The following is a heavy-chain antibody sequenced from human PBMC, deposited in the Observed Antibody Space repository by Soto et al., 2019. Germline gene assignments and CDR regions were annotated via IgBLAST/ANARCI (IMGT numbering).Heavy chain of an antibody. CDR1: GGTFSSYT. CDR3: ASAYCSGGSCRFGY. D-gene: IGHD2-15*01. J-gene: IGHJ4*02. V-gene: IGHV1-69*02. Sequence: QVQLVQSGAEVKKPGSSVKVSCKASGGTFSSYTISWVRQAPGQGLEWMGRIIPILGIANYAQKFQGRVTITADKSTSTAYMELSSLRSGDTAVYYCASAYCSGGSCRFGYWGQGTLVTVSS. CDR2: IIPILGIA.